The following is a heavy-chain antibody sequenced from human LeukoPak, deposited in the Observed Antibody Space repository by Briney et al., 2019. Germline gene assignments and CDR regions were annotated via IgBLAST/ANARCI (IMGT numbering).Heavy chain of an antibody. D-gene: IGHD3-9*01. CDR3: ATYDVLTGFEY. Sequence: ASVKVSCKASGGTFSDYVISWVRQAPGQGLNWMGGISPLLGASKHTQNFHDRVTITADESTTTAYMELSDLISADTAVYYCATYDVLTGFEYWGQGTLVTVSS. J-gene: IGHJ4*02. CDR1: GGTFSDYV. CDR2: ISPLLGAS. V-gene: IGHV1-69*13.